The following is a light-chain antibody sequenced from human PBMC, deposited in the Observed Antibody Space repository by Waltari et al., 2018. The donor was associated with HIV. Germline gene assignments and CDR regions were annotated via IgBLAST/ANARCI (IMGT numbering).Light chain of an antibody. CDR3: QQRSSWPLT. V-gene: IGKV3-11*01. Sequence: EIVLTQSPATLSLSPGERATLSCRASQSVSSYLVWYQQKPGQAPRLLICDPSNRGTGIPARFRCRGSGTDFTLTISSLDPEDFAVYYCQQRSSWPLTFGGGTKVELK. J-gene: IGKJ4*01. CDR1: QSVSSY. CDR2: DPS.